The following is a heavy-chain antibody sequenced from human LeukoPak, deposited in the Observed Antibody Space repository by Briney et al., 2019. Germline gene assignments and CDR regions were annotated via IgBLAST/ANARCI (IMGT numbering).Heavy chain of an antibody. V-gene: IGHV3-7*01. CDR3: ARLRSYYDFWSGYWDAFDI. CDR2: IKQDGSEK. Sequence: GGSLRLSCAASGFTFSSYWMSWVRQAPGKGLEWVANIKQDGSEKYYVDSVKGRFTISRDNAKNSLYLQMNSLRAEDTAVYYCARLRSYYDFWSGYWDAFDIWGQGTMVTVSS. J-gene: IGHJ3*02. D-gene: IGHD3-3*01. CDR1: GFTFSSYW.